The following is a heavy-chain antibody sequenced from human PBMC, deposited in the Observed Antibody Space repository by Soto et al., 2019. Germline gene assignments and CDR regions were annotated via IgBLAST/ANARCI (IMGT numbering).Heavy chain of an antibody. CDR3: ATPHRGQWLAAEYFQH. D-gene: IGHD6-19*01. CDR2: ISGSGGST. CDR1: GFTFSSYA. Sequence: PGGSLRLSCAASGFTFSSYAMSWVRQAPGKGLEWVSAISGSGGSTYYADSVKGRFTISRDNSKNTLYLQMNSLRAEDTAVYYCATPHRGQWLAAEYFQHWGQGTLVTVSS. J-gene: IGHJ1*01. V-gene: IGHV3-23*01.